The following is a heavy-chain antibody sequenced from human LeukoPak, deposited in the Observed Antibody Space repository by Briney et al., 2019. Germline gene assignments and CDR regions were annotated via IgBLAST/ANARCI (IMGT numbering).Heavy chain of an antibody. J-gene: IGHJ6*03. D-gene: IGHD6-6*01. V-gene: IGHV4-39*01. CDR1: GGSISSSSYY. CDR3: ARVVPTYYYYHYMDV. Sequence: PSETLSLTCTVSGGSISSSSYYWGWIRQPPGKGLEWIGSIYYSGSTYYNPSLKSRVTISVDTSKNQFSLKLSSVTAADTAVYYCARVVPTYYYYHYMDVWGKGTTVTVSS. CDR2: IYYSGST.